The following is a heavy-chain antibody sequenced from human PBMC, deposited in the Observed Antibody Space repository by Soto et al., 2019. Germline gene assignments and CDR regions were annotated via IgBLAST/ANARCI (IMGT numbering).Heavy chain of an antibody. Sequence: PVKVSCKASGFTFTSSAIQWGRQAREQRLEWIGWIVVGSGNTNYAQKFQERVTITRDMSTSTAYMELSSLRSEDTAVYYCAADRSDCGDYGTWFAFDIWGQGTMVTGSS. V-gene: IGHV1-58*02. CDR2: IVVGSGNT. D-gene: IGHD4-17*01. CDR3: AADRSDCGDYGTWFAFDI. J-gene: IGHJ3*02. CDR1: GFTFTSSA.